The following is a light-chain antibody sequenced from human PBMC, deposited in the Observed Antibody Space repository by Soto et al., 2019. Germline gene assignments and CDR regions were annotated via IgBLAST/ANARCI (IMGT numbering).Light chain of an antibody. V-gene: IGKV1-39*01. CDR2: GAS. Sequence: DIQMTQSPSTLSASVGDRISITCRASQSIGTYLSLYQQKPGKAPKLLIYGASNLQSGVPSRFSGSGSETGFTLTISSLQPEDFATYYCQQSYSAPRTFGQGTKVDIK. CDR3: QQSYSAPRT. CDR1: QSIGTY. J-gene: IGKJ2*01.